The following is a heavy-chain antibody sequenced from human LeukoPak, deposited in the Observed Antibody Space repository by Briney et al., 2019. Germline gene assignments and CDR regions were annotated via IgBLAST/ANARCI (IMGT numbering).Heavy chain of an antibody. J-gene: IGHJ4*02. CDR1: GYTLTELS. D-gene: IGHD3-22*01. V-gene: IGHV1-24*01. CDR3: ATEGTDYYDSSGPYYFDY. Sequence: ASVKVSCKVSGYTLTELSMHWVRQAPGKGLEWMGGFDPEDGETIYAQKFQGRVTMTEDTSTGTAYMELSSLGSEDTAVYYCATEGTDYYDSSGPYYFDYWGQGTLVTVSS. CDR2: FDPEDGET.